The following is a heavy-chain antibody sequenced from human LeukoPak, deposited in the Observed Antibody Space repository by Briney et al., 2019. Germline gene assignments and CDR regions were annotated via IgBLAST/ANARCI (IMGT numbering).Heavy chain of an antibody. CDR2: ISAYNGNT. CDR3: ARFERWTGTVYLDY. V-gene: IGHV1-18*01. CDR1: GYTFTSYG. D-gene: IGHD3/OR15-3a*01. J-gene: IGHJ4*02. Sequence: ASVKASFKASGYTFTSYGISWVRQAPGQGLEWMGWISAYNGNTNYAQKLQGRVTMTTDTSTSTAYMELRSLRSDDTAVYYCARFERWTGTVYLDYWGQGTLVTVSS.